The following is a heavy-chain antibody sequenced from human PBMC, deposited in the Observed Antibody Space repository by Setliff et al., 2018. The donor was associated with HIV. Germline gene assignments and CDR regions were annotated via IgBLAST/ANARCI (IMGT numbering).Heavy chain of an antibody. Sequence: PSETLSLTCSVSGGSMSSYYWSWIRQPPGKGLEWIGYIYNSGSTNYNPSLKSRVTISGDTSKNQFSLKLISVSAADTAVYYCARVSRYCSGSACFGDWYFDLWGRGTLVTSPQ. D-gene: IGHD2-15*01. V-gene: IGHV4-59*01. J-gene: IGHJ2*01. CDR1: GGSMSSYY. CDR2: IYNSGST. CDR3: ARVSRYCSGSACFGDWYFDL.